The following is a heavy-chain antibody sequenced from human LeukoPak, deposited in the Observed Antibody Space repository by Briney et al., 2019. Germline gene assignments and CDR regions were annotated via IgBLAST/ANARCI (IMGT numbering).Heavy chain of an antibody. CDR2: IWYDGSNK. D-gene: IGHD6-19*01. CDR1: GFTFSTSA. Sequence: QTGGSLRLSCAASGFTFSTSAMSWVRQAPGKGLEWVAVIWYDGSNKYYADSVKGRFTISRDNSKNTLYLQMNSLRAEDTAVYYCARVEKKEVLWYSSGWESFDYWGQGTLVTVSS. J-gene: IGHJ4*02. CDR3: ARVEKKEVLWYSSGWESFDY. V-gene: IGHV3-33*08.